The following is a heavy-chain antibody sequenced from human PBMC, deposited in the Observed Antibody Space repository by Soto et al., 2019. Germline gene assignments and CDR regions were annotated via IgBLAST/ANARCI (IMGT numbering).Heavy chain of an antibody. CDR2: LYHSGST. D-gene: IGHD3-10*01. CDR1: GGSISSTNW. Sequence: SETLSLTCAVSGGSISSTNWWSWVRQPPGKGLEWIGELYHSGSTNYSPSLKSRVTISVDTSKNQFSLKLSSVTAADTAVYYCARDRPIRDSGSPSFDPWGQGIQVTVSS. V-gene: IGHV4-4*02. CDR3: ARDRPIRDSGSPSFDP. J-gene: IGHJ5*02.